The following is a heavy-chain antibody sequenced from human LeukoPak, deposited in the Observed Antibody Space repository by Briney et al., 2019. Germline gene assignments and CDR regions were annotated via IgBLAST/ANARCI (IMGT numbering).Heavy chain of an antibody. CDR3: ARGSSEAGAFDI. J-gene: IGHJ3*02. CDR1: GGSISRYY. CDR2: IYYSGST. D-gene: IGHD3-22*01. V-gene: IGHV4-59*01. Sequence: SETLSLTCTVSGGSISRYYLSWLRQPPRKGLEWIGYIYYSGSTHYNPPLKCRVTISVVTSKNQFSLKLRSVTAADTAVYSCARGSSEAGAFDIWGQGTMVTVSS.